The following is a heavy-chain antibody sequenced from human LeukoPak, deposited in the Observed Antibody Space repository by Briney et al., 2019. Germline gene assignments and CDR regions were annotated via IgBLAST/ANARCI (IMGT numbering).Heavy chain of an antibody. Sequence: ASAKVSCKASGYTFTSYYMHWVRQAPGQGLEWMGIINPSGGSTSYAQKFQGRVTMTRDMSTSTVYMELSSLRSDDTAVYYCARALPYYDYVWGSYRPEGYWGQGTLVTVSS. J-gene: IGHJ4*02. CDR3: ARALPYYDYVWGSYRPEGY. V-gene: IGHV1-46*01. D-gene: IGHD3-16*02. CDR1: GYTFTSYY. CDR2: INPSGGST.